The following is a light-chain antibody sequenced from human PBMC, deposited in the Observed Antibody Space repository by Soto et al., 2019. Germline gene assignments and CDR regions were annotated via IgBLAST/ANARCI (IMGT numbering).Light chain of an antibody. J-gene: IGKJ4*01. CDR2: DAS. V-gene: IGKV3-11*01. CDR3: QQRSNWPRLT. CDR1: QSVSSY. Sequence: EIVLTQSPATLSLSPGERATLSCRASQSVSSYLAWYQQTPVQTPRLLSYDASNRATGIPARFSGSGSGTDFSLTISSLEPEDFGVYYCQQRSNWPRLTFGGGTKVEIK.